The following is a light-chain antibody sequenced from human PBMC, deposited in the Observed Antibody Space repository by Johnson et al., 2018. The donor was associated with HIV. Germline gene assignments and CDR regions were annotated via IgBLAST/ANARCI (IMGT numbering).Light chain of an antibody. J-gene: IGLJ1*01. CDR2: DTN. V-gene: IGLV1-51*01. CDR3: GTWDNSLSTGV. CDR1: SSNIGRNY. Sequence: QLVLTQPPSVSAAPGQKVTISCSGSSSNIGRNYVSWYQQLPGTAPKLLIFDTNTRPSGIPDRFSGSKSGTSATLGITGLQTGDEADYYCGTWDNSLSTGVFGTGTQVTVL.